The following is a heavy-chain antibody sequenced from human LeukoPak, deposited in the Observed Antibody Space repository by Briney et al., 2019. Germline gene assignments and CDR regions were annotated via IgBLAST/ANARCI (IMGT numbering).Heavy chain of an antibody. Sequence: GESLKISCKGSGYRFTDYWIGWVRQMPGKGLEWMGIIWPGDSNTRYSPSFQGQVTISADKSISTAYLQWNSLKASDTAMYYCARHVTTVTTSWFDPWGQGTLVTVSS. J-gene: IGHJ5*02. D-gene: IGHD4-11*01. V-gene: IGHV5-51*01. CDR2: IWPGDSNT. CDR1: GYRFTDYW. CDR3: ARHVTTVTTSWFDP.